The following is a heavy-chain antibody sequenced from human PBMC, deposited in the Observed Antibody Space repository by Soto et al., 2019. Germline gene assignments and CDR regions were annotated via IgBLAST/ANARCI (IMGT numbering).Heavy chain of an antibody. J-gene: IGHJ4*02. D-gene: IGHD6-19*01. Sequence: QVELQESGPGLVKPSQTLSLTCTVSGGSISSGGYYWSWVRQHPGKGLEWIGDIYDSGSTYYNPSLKSRVTISIDTSKNQCSLKLASGTAADTAVYYCASQATGWYPDYWGQGTLVTVSS. V-gene: IGHV4-31*03. CDR2: IYDSGST. CDR3: ASQATGWYPDY. CDR1: GGSISSGGYY.